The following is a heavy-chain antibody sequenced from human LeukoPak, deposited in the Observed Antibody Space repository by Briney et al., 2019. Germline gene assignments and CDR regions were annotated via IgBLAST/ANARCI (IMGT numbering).Heavy chain of an antibody. Sequence: GGSLRLSCAASGFTFSSYWMHWVRQAPGKGLVWVSRINSDGSSTSYADSVKGRFTISRDNAKNTLYLQMNSLRAEDTAVYYCARVVYYDSSGYYYANFDYWGQGTLVTVSS. CDR3: ARVVYYDSSGYYYANFDY. CDR1: GFTFSSYW. J-gene: IGHJ4*02. D-gene: IGHD3-22*01. CDR2: INSDGSST. V-gene: IGHV3-74*01.